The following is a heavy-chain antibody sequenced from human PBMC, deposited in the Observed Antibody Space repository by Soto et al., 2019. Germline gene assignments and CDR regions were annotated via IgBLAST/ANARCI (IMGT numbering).Heavy chain of an antibody. CDR1: GFTFRNYG. D-gene: IGHD3-3*01. CDR3: ARDQGITTFGVYSMYYYGMDV. Sequence: PGGSLRLSCAASGFTFRNYGMNWVRQAPGKGLEWVSYIGIGSSTKYYADSVKGRFTISRDNAKNSLYLQMNSLRAEDTAVYYCARDQGITTFGVYSMYYYGMDVWGQRTTVTVSS. J-gene: IGHJ6*02. CDR2: IGIGSSTK. V-gene: IGHV3-48*01.